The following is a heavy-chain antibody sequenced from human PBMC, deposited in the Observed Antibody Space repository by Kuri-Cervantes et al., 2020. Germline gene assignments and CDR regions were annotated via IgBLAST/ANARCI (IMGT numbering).Heavy chain of an antibody. CDR1: GFTFSSYD. CDR2: IGTAGDT. Sequence: GESLKISCAASGFTFSSYDMHWDRQATGKGLEWVSAIGTAGDTYYPGSVKGRFTISRDNSKNTLYLQMNSLRAEDTAVYYCASNSDCSGGSCYSGYYYYGMDVWGQGTTVTVSS. J-gene: IGHJ6*02. V-gene: IGHV3-13*01. D-gene: IGHD2-15*01. CDR3: ASNSDCSGGSCYSGYYYYGMDV.